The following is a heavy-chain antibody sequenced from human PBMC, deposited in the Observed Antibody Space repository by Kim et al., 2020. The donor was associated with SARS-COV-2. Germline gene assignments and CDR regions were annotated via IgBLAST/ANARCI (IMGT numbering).Heavy chain of an antibody. CDR3: TTVLEY. J-gene: IGHJ4*02. V-gene: IGHV3-74*01. CDR2: KSDGPDT. Sequence: KSDGPDTLSTDPVRGRFTISRDNAKNTVDLQLNSLGAEDTAVYYCTTVLEYWGQGTLVIVSS.